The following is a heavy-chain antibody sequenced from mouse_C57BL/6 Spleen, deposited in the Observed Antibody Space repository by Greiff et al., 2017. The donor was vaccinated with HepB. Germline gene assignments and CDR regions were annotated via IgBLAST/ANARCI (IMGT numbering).Heavy chain of an antibody. CDR2: ISDGCSYT. Sequence: EVKLMESGGGLVKPGGSLKLSCAASGFTFSSYAMSWVRQTPEKRLEWVATISDGCSYTYYPDNVKGRVTISRDNAKNNLYLQMSHLKSEDSAMYYCARVGGSYAIDYWGQGTSVTVSS. D-gene: IGHD4-1*01. V-gene: IGHV5-4*03. CDR3: ARVGGSYAIDY. J-gene: IGHJ4*01. CDR1: GFTFSSYA.